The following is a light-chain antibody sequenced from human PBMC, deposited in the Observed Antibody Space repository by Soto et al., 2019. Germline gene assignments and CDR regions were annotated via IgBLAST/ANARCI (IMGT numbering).Light chain of an antibody. CDR3: QQYSTSPLT. Sequence: EIVLTQSPGTLSLSPGERATLSCRASQSVRTSFLAWYQHKPGQAPRLLIYGTSSRATGIPDRFSGSGSGTDFTLTISRLEPEDFAVYYCQQYSTSPLTLGGGTKVDIK. CDR2: GTS. J-gene: IGKJ4*01. CDR1: QSVRTSF. V-gene: IGKV3-20*01.